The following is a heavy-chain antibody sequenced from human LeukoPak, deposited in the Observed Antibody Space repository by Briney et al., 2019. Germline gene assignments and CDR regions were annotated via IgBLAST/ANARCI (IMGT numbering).Heavy chain of an antibody. D-gene: IGHD4-17*01. CDR3: AGHTVTRVS. CDR2: IYYSGST. V-gene: IGHV4-39*01. Sequence: PSETLSLTCIGSGGSISSSSYYWGWIRQPPGKGLEWIGSIYYSGSTYYNPSLKSRVTISVDTSKNQFSLKVSSVTAADTAVYYCAGHTVTRVSWGQGTLVTVYS. J-gene: IGHJ5*02. CDR1: GGSISSSSYY.